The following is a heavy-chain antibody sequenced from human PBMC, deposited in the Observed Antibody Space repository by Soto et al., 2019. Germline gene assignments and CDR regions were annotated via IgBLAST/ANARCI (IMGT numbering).Heavy chain of an antibody. Sequence: VQLVESGGGVVQPGRSLRLSCAASGLTFSTYGFHWVRQAPGKGLEWVAVISNDVRNIHYAESVEGRFTISRDNSKNTLYLQMNSLRPNDTAVYYCVKDTLGGMTPVFRPGPDWGQGTLVTVSS. CDR2: ISNDVRNI. CDR3: VKDTLGGMTPVFRPGPD. D-gene: IGHD2-8*01. J-gene: IGHJ4*02. V-gene: IGHV3-30*18. CDR1: GLTFSTYG.